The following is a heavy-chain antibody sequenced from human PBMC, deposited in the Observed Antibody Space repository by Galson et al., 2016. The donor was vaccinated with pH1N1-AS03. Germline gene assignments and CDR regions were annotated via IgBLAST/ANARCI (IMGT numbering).Heavy chain of an antibody. Sequence: SLRLSCAASGFTFSDYWMHWVRQAPGKGLVWVSGITSDGSTPTYADSVQGRFTISRDNAKNTLYLQMSSLRVEDTAVHFCARGRFLDCFPDDYWGQGTLVTVSS. CDR1: GFTFSDYW. D-gene: IGHD3/OR15-3a*01. CDR2: ITSDGSTP. V-gene: IGHV3-74*03. CDR3: ARGRFLDCFPDDY. J-gene: IGHJ4*02.